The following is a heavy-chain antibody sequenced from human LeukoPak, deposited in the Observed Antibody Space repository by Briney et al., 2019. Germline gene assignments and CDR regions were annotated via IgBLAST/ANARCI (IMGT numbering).Heavy chain of an antibody. D-gene: IGHD5-12*01. CDR3: AREGSGYDSHIPFDY. V-gene: IGHV3-53*01. CDR1: GFTVSSNY. CDR2: IYSGGST. J-gene: IGHJ4*02. Sequence: PGGSLRLSCAASGFTVSSNYMSWVRQAPGKGLEWVSVIYSGGSTYYADSVKGRFTISRDNSKNTLYLQMNSLRAEDTAVYCCAREGSGYDSHIPFDYWGQGTLVTVSS.